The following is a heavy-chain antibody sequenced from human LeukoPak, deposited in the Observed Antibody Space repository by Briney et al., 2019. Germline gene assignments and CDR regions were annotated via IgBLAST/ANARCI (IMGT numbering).Heavy chain of an antibody. D-gene: IGHD4-11*01. J-gene: IGHJ4*02. CDR1: GFTFSSFG. V-gene: IGHV3-48*01. Sequence: GGSLRLSCAASGFTFSSFGMNWVRQAPEKGLGWVSYIGSSSSPIYYADSVKGRFTISRDNAKNSLYLQMDSLRAEDTAVYYCARDQAYSFDYWGQGTLVTVSS. CDR3: ARDQAYSFDY. CDR2: IGSSSSPI.